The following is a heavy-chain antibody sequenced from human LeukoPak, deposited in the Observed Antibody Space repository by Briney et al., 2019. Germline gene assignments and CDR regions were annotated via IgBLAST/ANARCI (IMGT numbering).Heavy chain of an antibody. CDR2: INPNSGGT. Sequence: ASVTVSCKASGYTFTGYYMHWVRQAPGQGLEWMGWINPNSGGTNYAQKFQGRVTMTSHTSISTAYMELSRLRSDDTAVYYCARIVCSSTSCYTSYFDYWGQGTLVTVSS. J-gene: IGHJ4*02. D-gene: IGHD2-2*02. CDR3: ARIVCSSTSCYTSYFDY. CDR1: GYTFTGYY. V-gene: IGHV1-2*02.